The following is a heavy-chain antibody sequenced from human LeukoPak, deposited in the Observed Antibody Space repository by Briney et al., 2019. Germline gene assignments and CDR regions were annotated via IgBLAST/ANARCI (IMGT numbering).Heavy chain of an antibody. V-gene: IGHV4-31*03. Sequence: SETLSLTCTVSGGSISSGGYYWSWIRQHPGKGLEWIGYIYYSGSTYYNPSLKSRVTISVDTSKNQFSLKLSSVTAADTAVYYCARLNRSSWYILTKDWGQGTLVTV. CDR1: GGSISSGGYY. CDR2: IYYSGST. J-gene: IGHJ4*02. CDR3: ARLNRSSWYILTKD. D-gene: IGHD6-13*01.